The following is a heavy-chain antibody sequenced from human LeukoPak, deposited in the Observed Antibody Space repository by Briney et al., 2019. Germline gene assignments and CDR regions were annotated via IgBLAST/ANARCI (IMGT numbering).Heavy chain of an antibody. V-gene: IGHV4-59*11. J-gene: IGHJ2*01. D-gene: IGHD2/OR15-2a*01. CDR2: IYYSGST. CDR1: GGSISSHY. Sequence: SETLSLTCTVSGGSISSHYWSWIRQPPGKGLEWIGYIYYSGSTNYNPSLKSRVTISVDTSKNQFSLKLSSVTAADTAVYYCARDRIRWYFDLWGRGTLVTVSS. CDR3: ARDRIRWYFDL.